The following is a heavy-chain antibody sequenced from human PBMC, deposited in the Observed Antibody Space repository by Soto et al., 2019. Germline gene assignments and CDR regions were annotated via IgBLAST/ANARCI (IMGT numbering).Heavy chain of an antibody. CDR3: AREVGAPSGWLDP. J-gene: IGHJ5*02. D-gene: IGHD1-26*01. CDR1: GFTFTNYA. V-gene: IGHV3-23*01. Sequence: EVQLSESGGDLRQPGWSLRLSCAASGFTFTNYAMTWVRQTPGKGLEWVSGISASGGLKYYADSVRGRFTVSRDNSKNILYLQMDNLRDEDTALYYCAREVGAPSGWLDPWGQGTHVTVSS. CDR2: ISASGGLK.